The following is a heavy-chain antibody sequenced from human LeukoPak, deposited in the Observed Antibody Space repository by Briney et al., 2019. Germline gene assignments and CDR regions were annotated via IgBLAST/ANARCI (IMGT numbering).Heavy chain of an antibody. D-gene: IGHD3-10*01. J-gene: IGHJ5*02. CDR1: GGSISSSSYY. Sequence: SETLSLTCTVSGGSISSSSYYWGWIRQPPGKGLEWIGSIYYSGSPYYNPSLKSRVTISVDTSKNQFSLKLSSVTAADTAVYYCARLMVRGVIIKKGNWFDPWGQGTLVTVSS. CDR2: IYYSGSP. V-gene: IGHV4-39*07. CDR3: ARLMVRGVIIKKGNWFDP.